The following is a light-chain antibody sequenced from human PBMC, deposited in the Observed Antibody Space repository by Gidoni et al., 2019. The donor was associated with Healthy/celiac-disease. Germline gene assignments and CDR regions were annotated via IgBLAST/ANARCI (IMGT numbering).Light chain of an antibody. CDR3: QQYNNWPPVT. CDR1: QSVSSN. J-gene: IGKJ2*01. Sequence: EIVMTQSPATLSVSPGERATLSCRASQSVSSNLAWYQQKPGQAPRLLIYGAATRATGIPARVSGSGSGTEFTLTISSMQSEDFAVYYCQQYNNWPPVTFGQGTKLEIK. CDR2: GAA. V-gene: IGKV3-15*01.